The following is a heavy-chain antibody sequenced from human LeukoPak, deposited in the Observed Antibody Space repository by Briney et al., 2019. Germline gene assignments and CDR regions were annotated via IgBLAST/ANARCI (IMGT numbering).Heavy chain of an antibody. D-gene: IGHD6-13*01. CDR2: IYYSGST. CDR3: ARDISGHSNWPSTKEYNWFDP. Sequence: SETLSLTCTVSGGSVSDSSYYWGWIRQPPGMGLEWIGSIYYSGSTYYNPSLKSRVTISTDTSKNQFFLRLTSVTAADTAVYYCARDISGHSNWPSTKEYNWFDPWGHGTLVVVSS. CDR1: GGSVSDSSYY. J-gene: IGHJ5*02. V-gene: IGHV4-39*07.